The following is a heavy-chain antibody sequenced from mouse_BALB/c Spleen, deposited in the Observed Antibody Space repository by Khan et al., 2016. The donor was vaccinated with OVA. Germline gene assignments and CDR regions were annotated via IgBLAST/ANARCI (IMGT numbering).Heavy chain of an antibody. CDR1: GFTFSTYG. D-gene: IGHD1-1*01. CDR3: ARLAYYYNSEGFAY. CDR2: INTGGAYT. J-gene: IGHJ3*01. Sequence: VQLQQSGGDFVRPGGSLKLSCAASGFTFSTYGMSWVRQTPDKRLEWVATINTGGAYTYYPDSVKGRFTISRDNAKNTLYLQLSSLKSEDTAIYYCARLAYYYNSEGFAYWGQGTLVTVSA. V-gene: IGHV5-6*01.